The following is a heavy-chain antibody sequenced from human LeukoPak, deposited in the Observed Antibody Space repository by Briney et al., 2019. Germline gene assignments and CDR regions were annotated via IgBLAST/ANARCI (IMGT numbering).Heavy chain of an antibody. CDR2: ISYDGSNK. V-gene: IGHV3-30*18. CDR3: ANLGRAEYFQH. CDR1: GFTFSSYG. Sequence: GGSLRLSCAASGFTFSSYGMHWVRQAPGKGLEWVAVISYDGSNKYYADTVKGRFTISRDNSKNTLYLQMNSLRAEDTAVYYCANLGRAEYFQHWGQGTLVTVSS. J-gene: IGHJ1*01.